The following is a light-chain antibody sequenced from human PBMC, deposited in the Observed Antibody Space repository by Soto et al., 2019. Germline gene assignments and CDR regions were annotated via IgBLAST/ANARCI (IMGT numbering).Light chain of an antibody. Sequence: MTQSPSLLSASTKDRVTITCRARQGISNYVAWYQQKPGKVPKLLIYAASPLQSGVPSRFSGIRSGTDGILPFGIRLPEDVATSYGRKHNSAPPTFGQGTKVEI. CDR1: QGISNY. J-gene: IGKJ1*01. V-gene: IGKV1-27*01. CDR2: AAS. CDR3: RKHNSAPPT.